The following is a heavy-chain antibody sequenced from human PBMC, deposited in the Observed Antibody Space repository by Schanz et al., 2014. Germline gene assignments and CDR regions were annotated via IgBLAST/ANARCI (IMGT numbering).Heavy chain of an antibody. CDR2: FIPILDVG. V-gene: IGHV1-69*02. J-gene: IGHJ4*02. CDR3: ASSGAGYSSSWDFDY. CDR1: RSTFSSYT. D-gene: IGHD6-13*01. Sequence: QVQLVQSGAEVKKPGSSVTVSCKASRSTFSSYTISWVRQARGQGLEWVGRFIPILDVGNYAQQFQGRVTFTADKSTFTAYMDVSSLRSEDTAVYYCASSGAGYSSSWDFDYWGQGTLVTVSS.